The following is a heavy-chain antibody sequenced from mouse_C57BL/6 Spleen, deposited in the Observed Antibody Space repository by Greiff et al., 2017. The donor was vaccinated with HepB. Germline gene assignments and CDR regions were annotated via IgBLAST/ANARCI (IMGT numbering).Heavy chain of an antibody. CDR3: TGDGYSV. CDR2: IDPETGGT. Sequence: VQLKESGAELVRPGASVTLSCKASGYTFTDYEMHWVKQTPVHGLEWIGAIDPETGGTAYNQKFKGKAILTADKSSSTAYMELRSLTSEDSAVYYCTGDGYSVWGTGTTVTVSS. J-gene: IGHJ1*03. CDR1: GYTFTDYE. V-gene: IGHV1-15*01. D-gene: IGHD2-3*01.